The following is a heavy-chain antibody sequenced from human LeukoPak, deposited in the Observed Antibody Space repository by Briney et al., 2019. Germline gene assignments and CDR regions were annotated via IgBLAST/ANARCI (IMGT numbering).Heavy chain of an antibody. CDR3: ARVSATNFYDNRGWFDP. Sequence: SEPLSLPCTVSGGAISSYYWSWIRKSPGKGLDWIGYFYYSGITKYNPPLKSPITLSQDTSKNQFSLKLSSVTAADTAVYYCARVSATNFYDNRGWFDPWGRGTLVTVSS. CDR1: GGAISSYY. CDR2: FYYSGIT. D-gene: IGHD3-22*01. V-gene: IGHV4-59*01. J-gene: IGHJ5*02.